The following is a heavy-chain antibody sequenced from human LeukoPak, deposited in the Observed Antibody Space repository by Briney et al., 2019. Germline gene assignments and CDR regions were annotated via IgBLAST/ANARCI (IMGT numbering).Heavy chain of an antibody. V-gene: IGHV3-48*01. J-gene: IGHJ4*02. CDR3: ARRAGAYSHPYDY. Sequence: GGSLRLSCSASGFTFSDYSMNWVRQAPGKGLEWVSYISSTSATMYHADSVKGRFTISRDNAKNSLYLQMNSLRAEDTAVYYCARRAGAYSHPYDYWGQGTLVTVSS. CDR1: GFTFSDYS. D-gene: IGHD4/OR15-4a*01. CDR2: ISSTSATM.